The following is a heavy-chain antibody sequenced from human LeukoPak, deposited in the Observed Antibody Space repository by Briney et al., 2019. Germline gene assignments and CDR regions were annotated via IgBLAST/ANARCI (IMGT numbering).Heavy chain of an antibody. Sequence: GGSLRLSCAASGFTFSSYSMNWVRQAPGKGLEWVSSISSSSSYIYYADSVKGRFTISRGNAKNSLYLQMNSLRAEDTAVYYCARASSLYSYGPWWGQGTLVTVSS. CDR3: ARASSLYSYGPW. V-gene: IGHV3-21*01. CDR1: GFTFSSYS. D-gene: IGHD5-18*01. J-gene: IGHJ4*02. CDR2: ISSSSSYI.